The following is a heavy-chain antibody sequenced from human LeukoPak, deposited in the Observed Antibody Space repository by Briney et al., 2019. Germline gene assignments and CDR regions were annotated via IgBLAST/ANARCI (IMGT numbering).Heavy chain of an antibody. CDR3: ARGLQPNWYDAFDM. V-gene: IGHV4-39*07. CDR2: IYYSGST. CDR1: GGSISSSSYY. Sequence: SETLSLTCTVSGGSISSSSYYWGWIRQPPGKGLEWIGSIYYSGSTYYNPSLKSRVTISVDTSKNQFSLKLSSVTAADTAVYYCARGLQPNWYDAFDMWGQGTMVTVSS. J-gene: IGHJ3*02. D-gene: IGHD7-27*01.